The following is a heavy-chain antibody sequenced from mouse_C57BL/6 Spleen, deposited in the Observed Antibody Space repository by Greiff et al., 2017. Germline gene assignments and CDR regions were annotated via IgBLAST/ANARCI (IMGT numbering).Heavy chain of an antibody. CDR3: ARDYDVEGYFDY. CDR1: GYTFTSYT. V-gene: IGHV1-4*01. Sequence: VQLQQSGAELARPGASVKMSCKASGYTFTSYTMYWVKQRPGQGLEWIGYINPSSGYTKYNQKFKDKATLTADKSSSTAYMQLSSLTSEDSAVYYCARDYDVEGYFDYWGQGTTLTVSS. J-gene: IGHJ2*01. D-gene: IGHD2-4*01. CDR2: INPSSGYT.